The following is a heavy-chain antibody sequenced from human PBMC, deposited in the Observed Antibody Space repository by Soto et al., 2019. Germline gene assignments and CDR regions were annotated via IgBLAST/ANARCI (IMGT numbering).Heavy chain of an antibody. D-gene: IGHD3-10*01. CDR1: GYTLTELS. CDR2: FDPEDGET. Sequence: ASVKVSCKVSGYTLTELSLHWVRQDPGKGLEWRGGFDPEDGETIYAQKFQGRVTMTEDTSTDTAYMELSSLRSEDTAVYYCATEGITMVRGVITPDPYYFDYWGQGTLVTVSS. CDR3: ATEGITMVRGVITPDPYYFDY. V-gene: IGHV1-24*01. J-gene: IGHJ4*02.